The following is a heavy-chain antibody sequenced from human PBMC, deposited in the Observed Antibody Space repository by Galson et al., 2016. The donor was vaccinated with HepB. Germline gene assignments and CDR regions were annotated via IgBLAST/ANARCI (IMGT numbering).Heavy chain of an antibody. CDR3: ARDMLYCSGGSCYWGGFDY. CDR2: ISAYNGNT. CDR1: GYTFTSYG. D-gene: IGHD2-15*01. V-gene: IGHV1-18*01. J-gene: IGHJ4*02. Sequence: SVKVSCKASGYTFTSYGISWVRQAPGQGLEWMGWISAYNGNTNYAQKLQGRVTMTTDTSASTAYMELRSLRSDDTAVYYCARDMLYCSGGSCYWGGFDYWGQGTLVTVSS.